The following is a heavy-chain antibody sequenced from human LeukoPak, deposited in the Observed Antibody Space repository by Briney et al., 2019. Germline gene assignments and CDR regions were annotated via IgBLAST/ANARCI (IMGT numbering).Heavy chain of an antibody. CDR3: AREPRSSPRGYYGMDV. CDR2: IYYNGST. CDR1: GGSISSDC. D-gene: IGHD6-13*01. Sequence: PSDTLSLTCTVSGGSISSDCWSWIRQPPGKGLEWNGYIYYNGSTNYNPYLKSRVTISVDTSKNQFSLKLSSVTAADTAVYYCAREPRSSPRGYYGMDVWGQGTTVTVSS. V-gene: IGHV4-59*01. J-gene: IGHJ6*02.